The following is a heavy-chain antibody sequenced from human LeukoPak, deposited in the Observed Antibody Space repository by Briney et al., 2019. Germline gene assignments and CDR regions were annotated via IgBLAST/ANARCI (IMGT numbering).Heavy chain of an antibody. V-gene: IGHV3-11*06. CDR2: ISSSSSYT. CDR1: GFTFSDYY. J-gene: IGHJ4*02. D-gene: IGHD2-21*02. CDR3: ARARNRTVTAPLDY. Sequence: NPGGSLRLSCAASGFTFSDYYMSWIRQAPGKGLEWVSYISSSSSYTNYADSVKGRFTISRDNSKNTLYLQMGSLRAEDMAVYYCARARNRTVTAPLDYWGQGTLVAVSS.